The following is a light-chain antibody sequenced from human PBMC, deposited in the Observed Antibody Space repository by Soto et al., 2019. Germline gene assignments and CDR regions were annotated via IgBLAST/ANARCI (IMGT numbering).Light chain of an antibody. V-gene: IGKV1-5*03. CDR3: QQYNSYLWT. CDR2: MAS. Sequence: DIQMTQSPSTLSASVGDRVTITCRASQSIGSWLAWYQQKPGKAPKLLIYMASNLESGVPARFSGSRSGTEFTLTISSLQPDDFATYYCQQYNSYLWTFGQGTKVEIK. CDR1: QSIGSW. J-gene: IGKJ1*01.